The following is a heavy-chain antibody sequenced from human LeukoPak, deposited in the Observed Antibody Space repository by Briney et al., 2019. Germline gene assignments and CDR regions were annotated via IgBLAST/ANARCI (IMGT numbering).Heavy chain of an antibody. CDR2: IYYSGST. V-gene: IGHV4-39*01. Sequence: SETLSLTCTVSGGSISCSSYYWGWIRQPPGKGLEWIGSIYYSGSTYYNPSLKSRVTISVDTSKNQFSLKLSSVTAADTAVYYCASPLGYCSSTSCPGAFDIWGQGTMVTVSS. J-gene: IGHJ3*02. CDR1: GGSISCSSYY. D-gene: IGHD2-2*01. CDR3: ASPLGYCSSTSCPGAFDI.